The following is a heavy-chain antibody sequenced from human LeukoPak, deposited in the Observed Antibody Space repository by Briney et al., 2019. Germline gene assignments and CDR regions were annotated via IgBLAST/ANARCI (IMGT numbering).Heavy chain of an antibody. J-gene: IGHJ6*02. D-gene: IGHD6-19*01. CDR2: IYYSGST. V-gene: IGHV4-39*07. CDR1: GGSISSSSYY. Sequence: PSETLSLTCTVSGGSISSSSYYWGWIRQPPGKGLEWIGSIYYSGSTYYNPSLKGRVTISVDTSKNQFSLKLSSVTAADTAVYYCARVKALRSVAGGEYGMDVWGQGTTVTVSS. CDR3: ARVKALRSVAGGEYGMDV.